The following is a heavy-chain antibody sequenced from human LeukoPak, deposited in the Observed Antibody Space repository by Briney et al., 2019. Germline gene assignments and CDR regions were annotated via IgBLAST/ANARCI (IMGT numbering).Heavy chain of an antibody. D-gene: IGHD2-2*01. CDR2: IRYDGSNK. V-gene: IGHV3-30*02. CDR1: GFAFSSYG. Sequence: PAGSLRLSCAASGFAFSSYGMHWVRQAPGKGLEWMAFIRYDGSNKYYADSVKGRFTISRDNSKNTLYLQMNSLRAEDTAVYYCAKSPRRLIVVVPAALDYWGQGSLVTVSS. J-gene: IGHJ4*02. CDR3: AKSPRRLIVVVPAALDY.